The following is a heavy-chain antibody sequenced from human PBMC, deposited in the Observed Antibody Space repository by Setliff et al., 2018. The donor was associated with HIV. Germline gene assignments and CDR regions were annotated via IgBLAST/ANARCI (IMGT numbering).Heavy chain of an antibody. V-gene: IGHV4-61*09. J-gene: IGHJ5*02. Sequence: SETLSLTCTVSGGSISSGSYYWSWIRQPAGKGLEWIGHIYTSGSTNYNPSLKSRVTISVDTSKNQFSLKLSSVTADGTAVYYCARERSALLWKNWFDPWGQGTLVTVSS. CDR3: ARERSALLWKNWFDP. CDR1: GGSISSGSYY. CDR2: IYTSGST. D-gene: IGHD3-10*01.